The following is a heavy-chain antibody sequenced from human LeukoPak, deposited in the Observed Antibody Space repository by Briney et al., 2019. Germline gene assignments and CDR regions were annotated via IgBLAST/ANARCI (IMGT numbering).Heavy chain of an antibody. V-gene: IGHV3-21*01. CDR2: ISSSSSYI. CDR1: GSTFSSYS. D-gene: IGHD3-10*01. Sequence: GGSLRLSCAASGSTFSSYSMNWVRQAPGKGLEWVSSISSSSSYIYYADSVKGRFTISRDNAKNSLCLQMNSLRAEDTAVYYCASDPPRGYWGQGTLVTVSS. CDR3: ASDPPRGY. J-gene: IGHJ4*02.